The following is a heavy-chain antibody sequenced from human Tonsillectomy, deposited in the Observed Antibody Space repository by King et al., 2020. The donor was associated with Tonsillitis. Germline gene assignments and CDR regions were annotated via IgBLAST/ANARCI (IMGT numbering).Heavy chain of an antibody. CDR1: GFTFSSYW. V-gene: IGHV3-74*01. CDR2: INNDGRGN. Sequence: VQLVESGGGLVQPGGSLRLSCAASGFTFSSYWMHWVRQAPGKGPVVVSRINNDGRGNRYADSVKGRFTISRDNAKNTVYLQVNSLRAEDTAVYYCARAQEDYFFDYWGQGTLVTVSS. D-gene: IGHD3/OR15-3a*01. J-gene: IGHJ4*02. CDR3: ARAQEDYFFDY.